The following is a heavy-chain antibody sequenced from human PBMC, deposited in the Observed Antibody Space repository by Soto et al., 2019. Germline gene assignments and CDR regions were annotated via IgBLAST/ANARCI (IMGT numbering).Heavy chain of an antibody. CDR3: ARSRAALRHFDY. D-gene: IGHD5-12*01. V-gene: IGHV4-34*01. Sequence: ETLSLTCAVYGGSFSGYYWSWIRQPPGKGLEWIGEINHSGSTSYNPSLKSRVTISVDTSKNQFSLKLSSVTAADTAVYYCARSRAALRHFDYWGQGTLVTVSS. CDR2: INHSGST. CDR1: GGSFSGYY. J-gene: IGHJ4*02.